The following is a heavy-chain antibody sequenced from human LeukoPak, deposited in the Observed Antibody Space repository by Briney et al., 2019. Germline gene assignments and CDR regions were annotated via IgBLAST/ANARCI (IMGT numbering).Heavy chain of an antibody. Sequence: ASVKVSCKASGYTFTGYYMHWVRQAPGQGLEWMGWINPNSGGTNYAQKFQGRVTMTRDTSISTAYMELSRLRSDDTAVYYCARDLFGYSYGLGYWGQGTLVTVSS. V-gene: IGHV1-2*02. J-gene: IGHJ4*02. CDR1: GYTFTGYY. CDR3: ARDLFGYSYGLGY. CDR2: INPNSGGT. D-gene: IGHD5-18*01.